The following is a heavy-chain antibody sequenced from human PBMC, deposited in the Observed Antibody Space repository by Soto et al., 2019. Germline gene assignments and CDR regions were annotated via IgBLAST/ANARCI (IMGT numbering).Heavy chain of an antibody. CDR2: IIPILGIA. D-gene: IGHD1-26*01. V-gene: IGHV1-69*02. CDR3: AAESVGATSYYYGMDV. J-gene: IGHJ6*02. Sequence: SVKVSCKASGGTFSSYTISWVRQAPGQGLEWMGRIIPILGIANYAQKFQGRVTITADKSTSTAYMELSSLRSEDTAVYYCAAESVGATSYYYGMDVWGQGTTVTVSS. CDR1: GGTFSSYT.